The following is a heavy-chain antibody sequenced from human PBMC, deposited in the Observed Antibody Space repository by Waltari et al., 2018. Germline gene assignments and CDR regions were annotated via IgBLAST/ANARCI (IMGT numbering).Heavy chain of an antibody. D-gene: IGHD6-6*01. V-gene: IGHV4-59*01. CDR2: IYYSGST. J-gene: IGHJ4*02. Sequence: QVQLQESGPGLVKPSETLSLTCTVPGGSISSYYWSWIRPPPGKGLEWVGYIYYSGSTNYNPSLKSRVTISVDTSKNQFSLKLSSVTAADTAVYYCARYNPDSSSSGDYFDYWGQGTLVTVSS. CDR3: ARYNPDSSSSGDYFDY. CDR1: GGSISSYY.